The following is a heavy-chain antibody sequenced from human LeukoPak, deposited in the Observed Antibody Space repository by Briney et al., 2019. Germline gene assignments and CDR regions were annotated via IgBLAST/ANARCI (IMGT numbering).Heavy chain of an antibody. CDR1: GYTFTSYY. J-gene: IGHJ4*02. CDR3: ATYIGGSSGYYPTEIDY. D-gene: IGHD3-22*01. Sequence: ASVKVSCKASGYTFTSYYMHWVRQAPGQGLEWMGIINPSGGSTSYAQKFQGRVTMTRDMSTSTAYMELSRLRSDDTAVYHCATYIGGSSGYYPTEIDYWGQGTLVTVSS. V-gene: IGHV1-46*03. CDR2: INPSGGST.